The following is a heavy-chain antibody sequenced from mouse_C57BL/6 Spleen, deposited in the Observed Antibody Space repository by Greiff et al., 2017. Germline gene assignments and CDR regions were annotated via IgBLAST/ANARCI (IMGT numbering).Heavy chain of an antibody. CDR2: ISYDGSK. D-gene: IGHD2-3*01. Sequence: EVKLMESGPGLVKPSQSLSLTCSVTGYSITSGYYWNWIRQFPGNKLEWMGYISYDGSKNYNPSLKNRISITRDTSKHQFFLKLNSVTTEDTATYYCARDGYYAQYYFDYWGQGTTLTVSS. CDR1: GYSITSGYY. V-gene: IGHV3-6*01. J-gene: IGHJ2*01. CDR3: ARDGYYAQYYFDY.